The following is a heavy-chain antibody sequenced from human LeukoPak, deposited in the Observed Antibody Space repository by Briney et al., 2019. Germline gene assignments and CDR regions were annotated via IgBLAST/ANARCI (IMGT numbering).Heavy chain of an antibody. V-gene: IGHV4-30-4*08. CDR2: IYYSGST. Sequence: SETLSLTCTVSGGSISSGDYYWSWIRQPPGKGLEWIRYIYYSGSTYYNPSLKSRVTISVDTSKNRFSLKLSSVTAADTAVYYCASNYGDYGLAGIKLDYWGQGTLVTVSS. D-gene: IGHD4-17*01. J-gene: IGHJ4*02. CDR1: GGSISSGDYY. CDR3: ASNYGDYGLAGIKLDY.